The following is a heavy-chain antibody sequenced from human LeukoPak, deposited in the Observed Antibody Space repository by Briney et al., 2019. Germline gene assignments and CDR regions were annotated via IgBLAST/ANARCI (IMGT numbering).Heavy chain of an antibody. CDR3: ARDQGSLTRSWYTGY. CDR1: GYTFTGYH. D-gene: IGHD6-13*01. V-gene: IGHV1-2*06. Sequence: ASVTVSCKASGYTFTGYHIHWVRQAPAQGLEWMGRINPYSGDTNFAQKFQGRVTMTGDTSITTAYMDLSSLTPDDTAVYFCARDQGSLTRSWYTGYWGQGTQVTVSS. J-gene: IGHJ4*02. CDR2: INPYSGDT.